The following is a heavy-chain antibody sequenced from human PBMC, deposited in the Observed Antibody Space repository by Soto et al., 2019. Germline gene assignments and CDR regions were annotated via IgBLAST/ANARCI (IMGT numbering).Heavy chain of an antibody. CDR2: IWYDGSNK. CDR3: ARDGLVYCSGGSCRKSSYMDV. J-gene: IGHJ6*03. V-gene: IGHV3-33*01. D-gene: IGHD2-15*01. CDR1: GFTFSSYG. Sequence: GGSLRLSCAASGFTFSSYGMHWVRQAPGKGLEWVAVIWYDGSNKYYADSVKGRFTISRDNSKNTLYLQMNSLRAEDTAVYYCARDGLVYCSGGSCRKSSYMDVLGKGTTVTVSS.